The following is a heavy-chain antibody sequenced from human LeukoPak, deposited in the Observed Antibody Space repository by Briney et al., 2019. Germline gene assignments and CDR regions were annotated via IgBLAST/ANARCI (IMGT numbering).Heavy chain of an antibody. CDR2: IYTSGST. Sequence: SETLSLTCTVSGGSISSSSYYWGWIRQPPGKGLEWIGRIYTSGSTNYNPSLKSRVTMSVDTSKNQFSLKLSSVTAADTAVYYCARDLRYYDYVWGGKRTPSHDAFDIWGQGTMVTVSS. J-gene: IGHJ3*02. CDR1: GGSISSSSYY. V-gene: IGHV4-39*07. D-gene: IGHD3-16*01. CDR3: ARDLRYYDYVWGGKRTPSHDAFDI.